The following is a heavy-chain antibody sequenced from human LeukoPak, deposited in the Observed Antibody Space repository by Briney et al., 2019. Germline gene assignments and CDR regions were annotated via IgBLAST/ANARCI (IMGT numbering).Heavy chain of an antibody. V-gene: IGHV4-61*09. CDR2: IYTSGST. CDR1: GGSISSGSYY. D-gene: IGHD3-22*01. CDR3: ARGPYSYDSSGAFDI. Sequence: TLSLTCSVYGGSISSGSYYWSWIRQPAGKGLEWIGHIYTSGSTNYNPSLKSRVTISVDTFKNQFSLKLSSVTAADTAVYFCARGPYSYDSSGAFDIWGQGTMVTVSS. J-gene: IGHJ3*02.